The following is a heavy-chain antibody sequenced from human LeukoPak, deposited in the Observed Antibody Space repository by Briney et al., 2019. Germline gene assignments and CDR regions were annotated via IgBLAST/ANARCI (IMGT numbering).Heavy chain of an antibody. Sequence: GGSLRLSCAASGFTFSSYAMHWVRQAPGKGLEWVAVISYDGSNKYYADPVRGRFTISRDNSKNTLYLQMNSLRAEDTAVYYCARSWKPNDYGDYGFLDYWGQGTLVTVSS. D-gene: IGHD4-17*01. CDR3: ARSWKPNDYGDYGFLDY. CDR1: GFTFSSYA. V-gene: IGHV3-30-3*01. J-gene: IGHJ4*02. CDR2: ISYDGSNK.